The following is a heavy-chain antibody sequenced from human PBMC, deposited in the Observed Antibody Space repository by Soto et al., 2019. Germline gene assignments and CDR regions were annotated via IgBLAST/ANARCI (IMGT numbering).Heavy chain of an antibody. CDR2: IWYDGSNK. J-gene: IGHJ6*02. V-gene: IGHV3-33*06. Sequence: PGGSLRLSCAASGFTFSSYGMHWVRQAPGKGLEWVAVIWYDGSNKYYADSVKGRFTISRDNSKNTLYLQMNSLGAEDTAVYYCAKEGCWITIVGSVCAMDVWGQGTTVTVSS. CDR1: GFTFSSYG. D-gene: IGHD3-3*01. CDR3: AKEGCWITIVGSVCAMDV.